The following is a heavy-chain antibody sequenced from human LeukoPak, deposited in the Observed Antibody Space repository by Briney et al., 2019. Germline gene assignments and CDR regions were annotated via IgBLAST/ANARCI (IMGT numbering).Heavy chain of an antibody. CDR2: ISSTSGDI. Sequence: GGSLRLSCAASGFTFRSYSMNWVRQARGKGLEWVSYISSTSGDIQYADSVKGRFTISRDNARNSVYLQMNSLRAEDTAVYYCARPAYSSSRRTDYWGQGTLVTVSS. J-gene: IGHJ4*02. D-gene: IGHD6-6*01. V-gene: IGHV3-48*01. CDR1: GFTFRSYS. CDR3: ARPAYSSSRRTDY.